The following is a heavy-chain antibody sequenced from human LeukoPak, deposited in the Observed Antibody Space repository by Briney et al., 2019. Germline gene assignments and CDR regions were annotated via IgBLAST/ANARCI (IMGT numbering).Heavy chain of an antibody. J-gene: IGHJ3*02. V-gene: IGHV1-69*04. D-gene: IGHD6-13*01. CDR1: GRTFRRYT. CDR3: GREFAGGTGYSSSWYSYGAFDI. CDR2: ILPILGIA. Sequence: SVNVSYKSSGRTFRRYTNIWVRQARGQGLVWVGRILPILGIANYAQKLQGGVTITAHKSTRTLYVELSRLRSEDTDVYYCGREFAGGTGYSSSWYSYGAFDIWGEGANVSV.